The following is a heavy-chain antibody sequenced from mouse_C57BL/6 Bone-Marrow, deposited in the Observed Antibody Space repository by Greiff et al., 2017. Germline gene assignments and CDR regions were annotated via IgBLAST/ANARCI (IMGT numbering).Heavy chain of an antibody. CDR2: INPNNGGT. CDR3: AREGGYYGSSFFDS. J-gene: IGHJ2*01. D-gene: IGHD1-1*01. CDR1: GYTCTDYN. Sequence: EVQLQQSGPELVKPGASVKIPCKASGYTCTDYNMDWVKQSHGKSLEWIGDINPNNGGTIYNQKFKGKATLTVDKSSSTAYMELRSLTSEDTAVYYCAREGGYYGSSFFDSWGQGTTLTVSS. V-gene: IGHV1-18*01.